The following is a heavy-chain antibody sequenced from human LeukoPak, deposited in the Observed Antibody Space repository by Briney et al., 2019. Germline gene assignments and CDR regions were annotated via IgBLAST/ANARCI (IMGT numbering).Heavy chain of an antibody. Sequence: GGSLRLSCAASGFAFSSYAMSWVRQAPGTGLEWVSSISGSGTSTYYADSVKGRSTISRDNSKNTLYLQMNSLRAEDTAVYYCAKGDVVAATSSFFDLWGRGTLVTVSS. J-gene: IGHJ2*01. D-gene: IGHD1-26*01. CDR3: AKGDVVAATSSFFDL. CDR1: GFAFSSYA. V-gene: IGHV3-23*01. CDR2: ISGSGTST.